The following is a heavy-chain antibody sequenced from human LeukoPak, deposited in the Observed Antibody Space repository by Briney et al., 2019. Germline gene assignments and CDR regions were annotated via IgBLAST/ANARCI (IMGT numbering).Heavy chain of an antibody. Sequence: SETLSLSCTVSGGSISSSSYYWGWISQPRGEGREWIGSIYYSGSTYYNPSLKSRVTISVDTSKNQFSLKLSSVTAADTAVYYCAPQARRSAWGGYWGQGTLVTVSS. CDR3: APQARRSAWGGY. V-gene: IGHV4-39*01. CDR2: IYYSGST. CDR1: GGSISSSSYY. D-gene: IGHD3-16*01. J-gene: IGHJ4*02.